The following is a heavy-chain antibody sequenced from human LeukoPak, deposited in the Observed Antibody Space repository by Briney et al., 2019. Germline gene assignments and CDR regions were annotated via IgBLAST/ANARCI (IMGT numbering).Heavy chain of an antibody. J-gene: IGHJ4*02. CDR3: ASFYYGPGLAEDY. CDR1: VGSITTDY. V-gene: IGHV4-59*08. D-gene: IGHD3-10*01. Sequence: SETLSLTCTVSVGSITTDYWNWIRQSPGKGLEWIGCIYSTGTSIYNPSLKGRVTISMDTSKRQFSLKVTSVTAADTAVYYCASFYYGPGLAEDYWGQGILVAVSS. CDR2: IYSTGTS.